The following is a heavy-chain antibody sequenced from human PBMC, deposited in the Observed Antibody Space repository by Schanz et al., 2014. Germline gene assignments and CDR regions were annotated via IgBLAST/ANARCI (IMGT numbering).Heavy chain of an antibody. V-gene: IGHV3-7*03. CDR2: IRQDGSAK. D-gene: IGHD3-10*01. J-gene: IGHJ4*02. CDR3: ARDGFGGYLDS. CDR1: GFTFSHYW. Sequence: EVHLVESGGGLVQPGGSQRLSCAASGFTFSHYWLSWVRQTPGKRLEWVANIRQDGSAKFYVDSVNSRFAISRDNAENSVYLQMNSLRAEDTAVYYCARDGFGGYLDSWGQGTLVTVSS.